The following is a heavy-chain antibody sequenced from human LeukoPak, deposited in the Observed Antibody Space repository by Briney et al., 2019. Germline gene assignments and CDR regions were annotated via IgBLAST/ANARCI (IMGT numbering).Heavy chain of an antibody. CDR1: GFTFDDYA. D-gene: IGHD4-11*01. CDR3: AKDRDYSNYGGYDY. V-gene: IGHV3-9*01. Sequence: PGGSLRLSCAASGFTFDDYAMHWVRQAPGKGLEWVSGTSWNSGSIGYADSVKGRFTISRDNAKNSLYLQMNSLRAEDTALYYCAKDRDYSNYGGYDYWGQGTLVTVSS. CDR2: TSWNSGSI. J-gene: IGHJ4*02.